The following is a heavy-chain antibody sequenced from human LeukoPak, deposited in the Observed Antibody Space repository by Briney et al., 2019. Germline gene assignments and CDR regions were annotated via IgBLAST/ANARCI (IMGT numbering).Heavy chain of an antibody. CDR3: ARDFAPVLRYFDWLSGDGMDV. J-gene: IGHJ6*02. Sequence: GGSLRLSCAASGFTFSSYSMNWVRQAPGRGLEWVSSIRSSSSYIYYADSVKGRFTISRDNAKNSLYLQMNSLRAEDTAVYYCARDFAPVLRYFDWLSGDGMDVWGQGTTVTVSS. V-gene: IGHV3-21*01. CDR2: IRSSSSYI. D-gene: IGHD3-9*01. CDR1: GFTFSSYS.